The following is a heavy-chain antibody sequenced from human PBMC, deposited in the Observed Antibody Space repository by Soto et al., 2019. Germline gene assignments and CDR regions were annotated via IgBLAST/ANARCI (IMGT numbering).Heavy chain of an antibody. Sequence: ASVKVSCKASGYTFTYYGITWVRQAPGQGLEWMGWINPYNGNTNYAQRLQGRVTMTTDTSTNTAYMELRSLTSDDTAVYFCARGLGDFDLWSAQSPPYYMDVWGKGTTVTVSS. V-gene: IGHV1-18*01. J-gene: IGHJ6*03. CDR2: INPYNGNT. CDR3: ARGLGDFDLWSAQSPPYYMDV. D-gene: IGHD3-3*01. CDR1: GYTFTYYG.